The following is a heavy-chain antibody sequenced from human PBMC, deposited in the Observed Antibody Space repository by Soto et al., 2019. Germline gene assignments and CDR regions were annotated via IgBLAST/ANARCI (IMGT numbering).Heavy chain of an antibody. CDR1: GGTFSSYT. D-gene: IGHD2-21*01. CDR2: IIPILGIA. Sequence: SVKVSCKASGGTFSSYTISWVRQAPGQGLEWMGRIIPILGIANYAQKFQGRVTITADKSTSTAYMELSSLRSEDTAVYYCARDCGGDCCCFDYWGQGTLVTVSS. J-gene: IGHJ4*02. CDR3: ARDCGGDCCCFDY. V-gene: IGHV1-69*04.